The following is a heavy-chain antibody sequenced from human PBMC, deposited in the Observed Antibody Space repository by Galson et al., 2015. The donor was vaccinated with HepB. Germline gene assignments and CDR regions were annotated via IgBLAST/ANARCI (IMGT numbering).Heavy chain of an antibody. CDR1: GGSISSGGYY. CDR3: ARRAVRGVIDY. V-gene: IGHV4-31*03. J-gene: IGHJ4*02. CDR2: IYYSGST. Sequence: LTCTVSGGSISSGGYYWSWIRQHPGTGLEWIGYIYYSGSTYYNPSLKSRVTISVDTSKNQFSLKLSSVTAADTAVYYCARRAVRGVIDYWGQGTLVTVSS. D-gene: IGHD3-10*01.